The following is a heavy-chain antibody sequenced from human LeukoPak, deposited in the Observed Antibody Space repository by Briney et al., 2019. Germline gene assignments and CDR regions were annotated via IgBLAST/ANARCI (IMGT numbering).Heavy chain of an antibody. CDR1: GFTFSSYG. J-gene: IGHJ1*01. CDR3: AIVDTAMVTGYFQH. V-gene: IGHV3-23*01. Sequence: GGSLRLSCAASGFTFSSYGMSWVRQAPGKGLEWVSAISGSGGSTYYADSVKGRFTISRDNSKNTLYLQMNSLRAEDTAVYYRAIVDTAMVTGYFQHWGQGTLVTVSS. D-gene: IGHD5-18*01. CDR2: ISGSGGST.